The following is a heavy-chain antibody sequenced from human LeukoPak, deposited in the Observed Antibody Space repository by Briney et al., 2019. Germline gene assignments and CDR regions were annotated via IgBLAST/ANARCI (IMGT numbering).Heavy chain of an antibody. Sequence: SVKVSCTASGGTFSSYAISWVRQAPGQGLEWMGGIIPIFGTANYAQKFQGRVTITADESTSTAYMELSSLRSEDTAVYYCARDRDIVVVPAAIHYYYYGMDVWGQGTTVTVSS. J-gene: IGHJ6*02. D-gene: IGHD2-2*01. V-gene: IGHV1-69*13. CDR3: ARDRDIVVVPAAIHYYYYGMDV. CDR1: GGTFSSYA. CDR2: IIPIFGTA.